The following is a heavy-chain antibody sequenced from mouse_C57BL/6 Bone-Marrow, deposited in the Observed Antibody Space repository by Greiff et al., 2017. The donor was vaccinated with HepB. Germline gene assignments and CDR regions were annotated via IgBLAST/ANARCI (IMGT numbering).Heavy chain of an antibody. J-gene: IGHJ3*01. D-gene: IGHD2-3*01. CDR2: INPYNGGT. CDR1: GYTFTDYY. Sequence: VHVKQSGPVLVKPGASVKMSCKASGYTFTDYYMNWVKQSHGKSLEWIGVINPYNGGTSYNQKFKGKATLTVDKSSSTAYMELNSLTSEDSAVYYCARLGWLLGFAYWGQGTLVTVSA. CDR3: ARLGWLLGFAY. V-gene: IGHV1-19*01.